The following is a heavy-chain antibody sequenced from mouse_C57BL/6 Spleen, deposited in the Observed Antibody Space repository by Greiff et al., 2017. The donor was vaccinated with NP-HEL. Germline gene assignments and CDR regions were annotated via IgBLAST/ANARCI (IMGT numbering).Heavy chain of an antibody. V-gene: IGHV3-6*01. J-gene: IGHJ3*01. CDR3: ARDSYYYGTSFAY. D-gene: IGHD1-1*01. CDR1: GYSITSGYY. CDR2: ISYDGSN. Sequence: EVKVEESGPGLVKPSQSLSLTCSVTGYSITSGYYWNWIRQFPGNKLEWMGYISYDGSNNYNPSLKNRISITRDTSKNQFFLKLNSVTTEDTATYYCARDSYYYGTSFAYWGQGTLVTVSA.